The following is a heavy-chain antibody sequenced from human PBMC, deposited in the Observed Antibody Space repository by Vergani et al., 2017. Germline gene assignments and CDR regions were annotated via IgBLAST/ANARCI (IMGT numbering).Heavy chain of an antibody. Sequence: QVQLVQSGAEVKKPGASVKVSCKASGYTFTGYYMHWVRQAPGQGLEWMGWINPNSGGTNYAQKFQGRVTMTRDTSISTAYMELSRLRSDDTAVYYCARANNPYDFWSGYYSPASYFDYWGQGTLVTVSS. CDR3: ARANNPYDFWSGYYSPASYFDY. CDR2: INPNSGGT. J-gene: IGHJ4*02. V-gene: IGHV1-2*02. D-gene: IGHD3-3*01. CDR1: GYTFTGYY.